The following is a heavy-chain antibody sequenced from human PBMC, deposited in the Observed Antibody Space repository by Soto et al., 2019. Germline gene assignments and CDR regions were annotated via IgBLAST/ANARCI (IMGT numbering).Heavy chain of an antibody. D-gene: IGHD6-19*01. V-gene: IGHV3-30*18. J-gene: IGHJ2*01. CDR1: GFSFNTYD. CDR2: ISYDGSNS. CDR3: ANPSVAGLYWYFDL. Sequence: QVQLVESGGGVVQPGRSLRLSCAASGFSFNTYDIHWVRQAPGKGLEWVTGISYDGSNSYYADSVKGRFTISRDSSKNMFYLQMTSLRAEDTAVYYCANPSVAGLYWYFDLWGPGTLVTVSS.